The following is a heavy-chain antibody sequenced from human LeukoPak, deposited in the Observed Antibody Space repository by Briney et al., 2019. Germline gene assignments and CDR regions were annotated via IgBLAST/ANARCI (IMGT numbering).Heavy chain of an antibody. CDR1: GGSFSGYY. CDR2: INHSGST. Sequence: SETLSLTCAVYGGSFSGYYWSWIRQPPGKGLEWIGEINHSGSTNYNPSLKSRVTISVDTCKNQFSLKLSSVTAADTAVYYCARHSYGDYLAYFDYWGQGPLVTVSS. D-gene: IGHD4-17*01. J-gene: IGHJ4*02. V-gene: IGHV4-34*01. CDR3: ARHSYGDYLAYFDY.